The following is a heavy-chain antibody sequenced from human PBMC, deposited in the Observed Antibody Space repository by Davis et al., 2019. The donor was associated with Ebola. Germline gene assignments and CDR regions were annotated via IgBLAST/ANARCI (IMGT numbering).Heavy chain of an antibody. D-gene: IGHD5-18*01. V-gene: IGHV1-69*06. CDR3: ARQRYSYGFGY. CDR2: IIPIFGTA. J-gene: IGHJ4*02. CDR1: GGTFSSYA. Sequence: AASVKVSCKASGGTFSSYAISWVRQAPGQGLEWMGGIIPIFGTANYAQKFQGRVTITADKSTSTAYMELSSLRSEDTAVYYCARQRYSYGFGYWGQGTLVTVSS.